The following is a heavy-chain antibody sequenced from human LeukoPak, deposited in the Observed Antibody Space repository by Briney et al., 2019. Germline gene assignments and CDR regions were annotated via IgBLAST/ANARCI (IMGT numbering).Heavy chain of an antibody. CDR1: ALTFSMYS. CDR2: IRSISSYI. J-gene: IGHJ4*02. CDR3: ATYRQVLLPFES. V-gene: IGHV3-21*04. D-gene: IGHD2-8*02. Sequence: PGGCLTLSCAASALTFSMYSVSWVRQARGKGLGWDSSIRSISSYIYYADSVRGRFTISRDNSKSTLSLQMNSVRAEDTAIYYCATYRQVLLPFESWGQGTLVTVSS.